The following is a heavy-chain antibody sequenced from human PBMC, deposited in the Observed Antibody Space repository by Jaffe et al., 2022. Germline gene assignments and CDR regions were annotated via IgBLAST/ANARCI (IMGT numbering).Heavy chain of an antibody. CDR2: IIPIFGTA. J-gene: IGHJ6*03. Sequence: QVQLVQSGAEVKKPGSSVKVSCKASGGTFSSYAISWVRQAPGQGLEWMGGIIPIFGTANYAQKFQGRVTITADESTSTAYMELSSLRSEDTAVYYCARDRYYGSGSYPKRYYYYYYMDVWGKGTTVTVSS. D-gene: IGHD3-10*01. V-gene: IGHV1-69*01. CDR1: GGTFSSYA. CDR3: ARDRYYGSGSYPKRYYYYYYMDV.